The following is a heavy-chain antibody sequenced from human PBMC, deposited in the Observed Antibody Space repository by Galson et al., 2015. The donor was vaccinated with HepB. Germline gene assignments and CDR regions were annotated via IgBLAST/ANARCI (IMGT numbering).Heavy chain of an antibody. J-gene: IGHJ6*02. CDR3: ARDRLIAVAGSYGMDV. D-gene: IGHD6-19*01. CDR2: ISSSSSTI. V-gene: IGHV3-48*04. CDR1: GFTFSTYW. Sequence: SLRLSCAASGFTFSTYWMHWVRQAPGKGLEWVSYISSSSSTIYYADSVKGRFTIPRDNAKNSLYLQMNSLRAEDTAVYYCARDRLIAVAGSYGMDVWGQGTTVTVSS.